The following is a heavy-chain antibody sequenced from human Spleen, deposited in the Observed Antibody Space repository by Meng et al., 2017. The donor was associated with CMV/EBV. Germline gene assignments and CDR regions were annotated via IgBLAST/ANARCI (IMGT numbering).Heavy chain of an antibody. D-gene: IGHD3-22*01. CDR2: TYYRSQWFN. CDR1: GDSVFNTSAT. Sequence: QTLSLTCVVSGDSVFNTSATWNWIRQSPSRGLEWLGRTYYRSQWFNYYAVSVKSRISVSSEASKNQFSLQLNSVTPEDTAMYYCARGVDDSSGSTLLAFDFWGQGAMVTVSS. V-gene: IGHV6-1*01. J-gene: IGHJ3*01. CDR3: ARGVDDSSGSTLLAFDF.